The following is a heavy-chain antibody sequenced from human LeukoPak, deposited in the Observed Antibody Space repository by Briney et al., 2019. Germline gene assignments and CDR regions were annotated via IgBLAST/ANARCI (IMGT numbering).Heavy chain of an antibody. V-gene: IGHV4-34*01. CDR2: INHSGST. J-gene: IGHJ6*02. D-gene: IGHD3-22*01. CDR3: ARTYYYDSSGYRDHYYGMDV. Sequence: PSETLSLTCAVYGGSFSGYYWSWIRQPPGKGLEWIGEINHSGSTNYNPSLKSRVTISVDTSKNQFSLKLSSVTAADTAVYYCARTYYYDSSGYRDHYYGMDVWGQGTTVTVSS. CDR1: GGSFSGYY.